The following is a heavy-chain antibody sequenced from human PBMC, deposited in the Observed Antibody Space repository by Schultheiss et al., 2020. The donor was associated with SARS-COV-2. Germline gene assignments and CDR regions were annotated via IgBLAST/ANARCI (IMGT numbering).Heavy chain of an antibody. V-gene: IGHV3-74*01. CDR1: GFTFSSYW. Sequence: GESLKISCAASGFTFSSYWMHWVRQAPGKGLVWVARIKTDGSRTAYADSVKGRFTISRDNIKNTLDLQMNSLRVEDTAVYYCARGDIVVVPAAMDYYYYMDVWGKGTTVTVSS. J-gene: IGHJ6*03. CDR2: IKTDGSRT. CDR3: ARGDIVVVPAAMDYYYYMDV. D-gene: IGHD2-2*01.